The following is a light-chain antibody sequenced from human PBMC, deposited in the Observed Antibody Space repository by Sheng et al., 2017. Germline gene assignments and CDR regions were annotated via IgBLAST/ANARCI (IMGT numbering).Light chain of an antibody. CDR3: QQYNNWPPRT. Sequence: ETVMTQSPATLSVSPGERATLSCRASQSIDDGLAWYQQKPGQAPRLLIYGASTRASGIPARFSGSASGTDFTLTIRSLQSEDFAVYYCQQYNNWPPRTFGPGTKVDIK. CDR2: GAS. J-gene: IGKJ3*01. CDR1: QSIDDG. V-gene: IGKV3-15*01.